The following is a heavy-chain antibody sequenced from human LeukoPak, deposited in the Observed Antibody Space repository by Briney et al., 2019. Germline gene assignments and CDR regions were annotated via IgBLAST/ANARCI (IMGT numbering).Heavy chain of an antibody. Sequence: ASVKVSCKASGGTFSSYTISWVRQAPGQGLEWMGRIIPILGIANYAQKFQGRVTTTADKSSSTAYMELSSLRSEDTAVYYCARGYVGGNSRDAFDIWGQGTMVTVSS. D-gene: IGHD4-23*01. J-gene: IGHJ3*02. V-gene: IGHV1-69*02. CDR1: GGTFSSYT. CDR2: IIPILGIA. CDR3: ARGYVGGNSRDAFDI.